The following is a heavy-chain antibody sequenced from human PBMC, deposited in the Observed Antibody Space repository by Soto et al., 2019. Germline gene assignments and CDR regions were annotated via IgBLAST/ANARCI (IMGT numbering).Heavy chain of an antibody. CDR1: GYTFTSYD. Sequence: QVQLVQSGAEVKKPGASVKVSCKASGYTFTSYDINWVRQATGQGLEWMGWMNPNSGNTGYAQKFQGRVTMTRNTSVSTEYMELRSLRSEDTAVYYCATPTIAATRTGRWVYWGQGTLVTVSS. J-gene: IGHJ4*02. D-gene: IGHD6-25*01. CDR2: MNPNSGNT. CDR3: ATPTIAATRTGRWVY. V-gene: IGHV1-8*01.